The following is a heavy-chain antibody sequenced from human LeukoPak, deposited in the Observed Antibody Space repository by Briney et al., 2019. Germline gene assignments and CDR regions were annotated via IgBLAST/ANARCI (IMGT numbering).Heavy chain of an antibody. CDR1: GYTFTSFA. CDR2: INPGNGNT. V-gene: IGHV1-3*01. D-gene: IGHD3-22*01. J-gene: IGHJ4*02. CDR3: ARGPITTRSHFDY. Sequence: ASVKVSCKASGYTFTSFAMHWVRQAPGQRLEWMGWINPGNGNTKYSQKFQGRVTITRNTSASTAFMELSSLRSEDTAVYYCARGPITTRSHFDYWGQGTLVTVSS.